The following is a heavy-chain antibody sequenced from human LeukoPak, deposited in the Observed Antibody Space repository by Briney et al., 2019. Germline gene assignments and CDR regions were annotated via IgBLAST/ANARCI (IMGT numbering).Heavy chain of an antibody. CDR1: GGSFSGYY. CDR3: ARPPHF. J-gene: IGHJ4*02. V-gene: IGHV4-34*01. CDR2: INHSGST. Sequence: PSETLSLTCAVYGGSFSGYYWSWIRQPPGKGLEWIGEINHSGSTNYNPSLKSRVTISVDTSKNQFSLKLSSVTAADTAVYYCARPPHFWGQGTLVTVSS.